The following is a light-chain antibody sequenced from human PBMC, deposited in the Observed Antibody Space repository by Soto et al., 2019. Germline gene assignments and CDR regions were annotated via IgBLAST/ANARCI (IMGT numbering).Light chain of an antibody. CDR1: QSVSSN. CDR3: QQNNKWPLT. Sequence: EIVMTQSPATLSVSPGERATLSCRASQSVSSNLAWYQQKPGQAPRLLIYHASTRATGIPARFSGSGSGPEFTLTISSLQFEDFAIYYCQQNNKWPLTFGGGTKVEIK. CDR2: HAS. J-gene: IGKJ4*01. V-gene: IGKV3-15*01.